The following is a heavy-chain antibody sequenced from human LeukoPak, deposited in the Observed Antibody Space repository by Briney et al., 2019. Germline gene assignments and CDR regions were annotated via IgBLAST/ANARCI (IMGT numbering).Heavy chain of an antibody. CDR1: GFSFSGYG. CDR2: IRYDGSNE. J-gene: IGHJ4*02. CDR3: ASDDPAFDY. D-gene: IGHD1-1*01. V-gene: IGHV3-30*02. Sequence: GGSLRLSCAASGFSFSGYGMHWVRQAPGKGLEWVAFIRYDGSNEYYADSVKGRFTISRDNSKNTLYLQMNSLRAEDTAVYYCASDDPAFDYWGQGTLVTVSS.